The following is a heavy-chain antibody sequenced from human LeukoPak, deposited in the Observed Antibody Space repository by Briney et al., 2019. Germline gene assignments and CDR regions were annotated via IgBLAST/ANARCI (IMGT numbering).Heavy chain of an antibody. CDR2: IYYSGST. CDR3: ARVQPYYYDSSGYYSFYFDY. D-gene: IGHD3-22*01. V-gene: IGHV4-59*12. Sequence: SETLSLTCTVSGGSISNYYWSWIRQPPGKGLEWIGYIYYSGSTYYNPSLKSRVTISVDTSKNQFSLKLSSVTAADTAVYYCARVQPYYYDSSGYYSFYFDYWGQGTLVTVSS. CDR1: GGSISNYY. J-gene: IGHJ4*02.